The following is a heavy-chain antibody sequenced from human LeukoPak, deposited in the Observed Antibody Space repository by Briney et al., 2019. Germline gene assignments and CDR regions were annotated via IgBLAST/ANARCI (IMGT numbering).Heavy chain of an antibody. CDR1: GFIFGDYG. CDR2: IRSKAYGGTT. CDR3: TRIYGSGSYLCDY. V-gene: IGHV3-49*04. D-gene: IGHD3-10*01. Sequence: GGSLRLSCTASGFIFGDYGLSWVRQAPGKGLEWVGFIRSKAYGGTTEYAASVRGRFTISRDDSKSIAYLQMNSLKTEDTAVYYCTRIYGSGSYLCDYWGQGTLVIVSS. J-gene: IGHJ4*02.